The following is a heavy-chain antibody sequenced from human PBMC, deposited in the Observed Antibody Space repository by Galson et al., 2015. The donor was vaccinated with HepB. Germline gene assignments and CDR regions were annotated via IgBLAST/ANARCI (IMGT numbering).Heavy chain of an antibody. CDR3: ARDRDSSGWQGYFDY. CDR1: GDSVSSNSAA. D-gene: IGHD6-19*01. J-gene: IGHJ4*02. CDR2: TYYRSKWYN. Sequence: CAISGDSVSSNSAAWNWIRQSPSRGLEWLGRTYYRSKWYNDYAVSVKSRITINPDTSKNQFSLQLNSVTPKDTAVYYCARDRDSSGWQGYFDYWGQGTLVTVSS. V-gene: IGHV6-1*01.